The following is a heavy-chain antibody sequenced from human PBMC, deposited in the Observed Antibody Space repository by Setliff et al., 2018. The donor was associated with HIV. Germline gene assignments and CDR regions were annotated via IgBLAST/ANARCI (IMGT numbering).Heavy chain of an antibody. CDR2: IITLFGEA. CDR1: GYTFTSYG. D-gene: IGHD3-22*01. Sequence: ASVKVSCKASGYTFTSYGISWVRQAPGQGLVWMGGIITLFGEANYAQKFQGRVTITADESTSTVYMELSSLRSEDTAVYYCARDRITMIVVGRQTGWFDPWGQGTLVTVSS. CDR3: ARDRITMIVVGRQTGWFDP. V-gene: IGHV1-69*13. J-gene: IGHJ5*02.